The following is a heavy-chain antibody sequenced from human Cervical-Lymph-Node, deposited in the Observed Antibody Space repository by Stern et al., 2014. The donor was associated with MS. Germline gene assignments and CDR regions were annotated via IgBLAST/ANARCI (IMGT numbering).Heavy chain of an antibody. J-gene: IGHJ6*02. CDR2: ISSSSSYI. Sequence: EVQLVESGGGLVKPGGSLRLSCAASGFTFSTYSMNWVRQAPGKGLEWVSSISSSSSYIYYADSVKGRFTISRDNAKNSLYLQMNSLRAEDAAVYYCARDARETGYYDPYYNYYGMDVWGQGTTVTVSS. V-gene: IGHV3-21*01. D-gene: IGHD3-9*01. CDR3: ARDARETGYYDPYYNYYGMDV. CDR1: GFTFSTYS.